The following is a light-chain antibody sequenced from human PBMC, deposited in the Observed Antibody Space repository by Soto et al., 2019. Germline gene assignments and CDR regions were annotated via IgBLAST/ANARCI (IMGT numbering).Light chain of an antibody. CDR3: SSYTRSKTLV. V-gene: IGLV2-14*01. CDR2: EVS. J-gene: IGLJ2*01. Sequence: QSALTQPASVSGSPGQSITISCTGTSSDIGAYKFVSWYQQHPGKTPKLMIYEVSNRPSGVSHRLSGSKSGNAASLTISGLQAEDEADYYCSSYTRSKTLVFGGGTKLTV. CDR1: SSDIGAYKF.